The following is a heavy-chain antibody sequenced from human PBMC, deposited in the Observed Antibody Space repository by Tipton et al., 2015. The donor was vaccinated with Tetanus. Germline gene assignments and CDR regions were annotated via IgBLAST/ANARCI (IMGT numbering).Heavy chain of an antibody. D-gene: IGHD1-7*01. CDR1: GYYLTNYG. V-gene: IGHV1-18*01. CDR3: VRGPPPESDWNYLIDF. J-gene: IGHJ4*02. CDR2: ISGYSGST. Sequence: QSGPEVKKPGASVRISCTLSGYYLTNYGVSWVRRAPGQGLEWMAWISGYSGSTKFAQRFQGRVAMTTDTSTSTAYMELSSLRSEDTAVYYCVRGPPPESDWNYLIDFWGQGTLVTVSS.